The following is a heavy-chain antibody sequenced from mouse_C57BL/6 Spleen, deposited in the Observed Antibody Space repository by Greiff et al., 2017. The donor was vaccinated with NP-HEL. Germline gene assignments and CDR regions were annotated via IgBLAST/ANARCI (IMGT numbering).Heavy chain of an antibody. D-gene: IGHD2-3*01. CDR2: ISSGSSTI. Sequence: EVKLVESGGGLVKPGGSLKLSCAASGFTFSDYGMHWVRQAPEKGLEWVAYISSGSSTIYYADTVKGRFTISRDNAKNTLFLQMTSLRSEDTAMYYCARSYENAMDYWGQGTSVTVSS. J-gene: IGHJ4*01. CDR1: GFTFSDYG. V-gene: IGHV5-17*01. CDR3: ARSYENAMDY.